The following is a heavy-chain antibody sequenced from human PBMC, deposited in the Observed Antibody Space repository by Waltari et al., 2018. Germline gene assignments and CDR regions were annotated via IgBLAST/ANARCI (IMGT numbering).Heavy chain of an antibody. J-gene: IGHJ6*03. CDR2: INHSGST. CDR3: ARGGYSYGYYYYYYMDV. Sequence: QVQLQQWGAGLLKPSETLSLTCAAYGGSFSGYYWSWIRQPPGKGLEWIGEINHSGSTNYNPSLKSRVTISVDTSKNQFSLKLSSVTAADTAVYYCARGGYSYGYYYYYYMDVWGKGTTVTVSS. D-gene: IGHD5-18*01. CDR1: GGSFSGYY. V-gene: IGHV4-34*01.